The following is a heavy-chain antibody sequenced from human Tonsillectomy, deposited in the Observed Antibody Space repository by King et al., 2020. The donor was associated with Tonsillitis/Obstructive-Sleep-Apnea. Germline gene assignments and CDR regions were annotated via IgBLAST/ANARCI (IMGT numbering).Heavy chain of an antibody. V-gene: IGHV1-69*09. CDR3: ARGGVVVAAIDYYYMDV. D-gene: IGHD2-15*01. CDR1: GGTFSSYG. J-gene: IGHJ6*03. CDR2: IIPILGIT. Sequence: VQLVQSGAEVKKPGSSVKVSCKASGGTFSSYGISWVRQAPGQGLEWMGRIIPILGITNYAQKFQGRVTITADKSTSTAYMELSSLRSEDTAVYYCARGGVVVAAIDYYYMDVWGKGTTVTVSS.